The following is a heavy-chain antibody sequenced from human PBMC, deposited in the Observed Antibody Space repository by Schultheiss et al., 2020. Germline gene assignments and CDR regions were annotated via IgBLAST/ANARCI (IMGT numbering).Heavy chain of an antibody. CDR3: AREVAAEYYGSGSYYKANWFDP. CDR1: RGSVISTDYY. Sequence: SETLSLTCTVSRGSVISTDYYWSWIRQHPGKDLEWIGYISYSGSTNYNPSLKSRVTMSVDTSKNQFSLKLSSVTAADTAVYYCAREVAAEYYGSGSYYKANWFDPWGQGTLVTVSS. V-gene: IGHV4-61*08. J-gene: IGHJ5*02. CDR2: ISYSGST. D-gene: IGHD3-10*01.